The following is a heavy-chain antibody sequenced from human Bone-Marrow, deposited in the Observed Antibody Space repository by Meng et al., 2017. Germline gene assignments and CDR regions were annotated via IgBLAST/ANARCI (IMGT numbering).Heavy chain of an antibody. D-gene: IGHD6-19*01. J-gene: IGHJ5*02. CDR1: GGSISTSGYY. CDR3: VRSSGWVRTGFDP. V-gene: IGHV4-39*01. CDR2: IGHSGIT. Sequence: QPHLQEWGPGLVKSSEALSLTCSVSGGSISTSGYYWGWFRRPPGKGLEWIGSIGHSGITYYTPSLKSRVTVSIDTSKSQFSLKLTSVTAADTAVYYCVRSSGWVRTGFDPWGQGTLVTVSS.